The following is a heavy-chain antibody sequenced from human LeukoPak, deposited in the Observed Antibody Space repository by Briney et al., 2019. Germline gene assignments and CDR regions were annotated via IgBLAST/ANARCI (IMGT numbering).Heavy chain of an antibody. CDR1: GGSISSGSYY. J-gene: IGHJ4*02. Sequence: PSETLSLTCTVSGGSISSGSYYWGWIRQPPGKGLEWIGNIYYSGSTYYNPSLKSRVAISVDTSKNQFSLKLSSVTAADTAVYYCARRSAGNHRNLNFDFWGQGTLVTVSS. D-gene: IGHD6-13*01. V-gene: IGHV4-39*01. CDR2: IYYSGST. CDR3: ARRSAGNHRNLNFDF.